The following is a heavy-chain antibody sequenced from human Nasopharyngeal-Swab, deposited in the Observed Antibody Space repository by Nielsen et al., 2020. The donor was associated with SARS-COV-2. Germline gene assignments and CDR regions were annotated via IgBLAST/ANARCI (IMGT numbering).Heavy chain of an antibody. V-gene: IGHV3-9*02. Sequence: LKISCAASGFTSDDYAMHWVRQAPGKGLEWVSGISWNSGSIGYADSVKGRFTISRDNAKNSLYLQMNSLRAEDTALYYCAKIQGYYYGMDVWGQGTTVTVSS. CDR3: AKIQGYYYGMDV. CDR2: ISWNSGSI. CDR1: GFTSDDYA. J-gene: IGHJ6*02.